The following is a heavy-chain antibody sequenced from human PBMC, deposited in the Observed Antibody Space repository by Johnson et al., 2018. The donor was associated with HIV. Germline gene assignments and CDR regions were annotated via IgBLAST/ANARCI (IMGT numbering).Heavy chain of an antibody. Sequence: QVQLVESGGGLVKPGGSLRLSCADSGFTFSDYYMSWIRQAPGKGLEWVSYISSSGSTIYYPASVKGRFTISRDNDKNSVYLQMNSLEAEDTAVYYCARAPEVRGVDAFDVWGQGTVVTVSS. CDR1: GFTFSDYY. J-gene: IGHJ3*01. V-gene: IGHV3-11*04. D-gene: IGHD3-10*01. CDR3: ARAPEVRGVDAFDV. CDR2: ISSSGSTI.